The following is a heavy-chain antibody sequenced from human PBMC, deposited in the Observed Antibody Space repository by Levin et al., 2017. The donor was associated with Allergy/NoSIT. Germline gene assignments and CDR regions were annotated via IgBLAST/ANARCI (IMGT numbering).Heavy chain of an antibody. J-gene: IGHJ3*01. CDR1: FFPFLPSS. V-gene: IGHV3-23*01. CDR3: ARFARPAGVYDSSDSFDV. CDR2: FRARRST. D-gene: IGHD3-22*01. Sequence: PGGSLRLSCSASFFPFLPSSLSWVRQAPGKGLESVSGFRARRSTYYADSVNGRFTVSLSPSNNVFYLQVNSLRAEDTALYDCARFARPAGVYDSSDSFDVWGPGTMVTVSS.